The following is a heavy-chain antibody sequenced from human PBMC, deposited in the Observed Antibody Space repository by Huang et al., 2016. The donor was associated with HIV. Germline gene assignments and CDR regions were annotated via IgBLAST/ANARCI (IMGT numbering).Heavy chain of an antibody. Sequence: QVQLVESGGGLVKPGVSLSFSCAASGFTFSEYYMSWIRQEPGKGLEWVSYISSSGSTIYYADSVKGRFTISRDNAKNSLYLQMNSLRAEDTAVYYCARDHSYGWFDYWGQGTLVTVSS. CDR2: ISSSGSTI. J-gene: IGHJ4*02. D-gene: IGHD5-18*01. V-gene: IGHV3-11*01. CDR3: ARDHSYGWFDY. CDR1: GFTFSEYY.